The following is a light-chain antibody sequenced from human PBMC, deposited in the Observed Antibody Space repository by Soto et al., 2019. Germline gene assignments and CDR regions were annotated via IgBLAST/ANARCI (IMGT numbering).Light chain of an antibody. CDR1: QSISDT. CDR3: QQYYTTPWT. J-gene: IGKJ1*01. V-gene: IGKV3-15*01. Sequence: EIVMTQSPATLSVSPGGRATLSCRASQSISDTLAWYQQIPGQAPRLLIYGASSRATGIPARFSGSGSGTDFTLTISSLQAEDVAVYYCQQYYTTPWTFGQGTKVDIK. CDR2: GAS.